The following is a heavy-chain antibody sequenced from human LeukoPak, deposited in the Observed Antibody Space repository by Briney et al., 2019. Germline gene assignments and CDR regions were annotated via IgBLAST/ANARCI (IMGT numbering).Heavy chain of an antibody. Sequence: SETLSLTCTVSGGSISSHYWSWIRQPPGKGLEWIGYIYYSGSTNYNPSLKSRVTISVDTSKNQFSLKLSSVTAADTAVYYCARSPDQWWFHYYYYYYYMDVWGKGTTVTVSS. CDR2: IYYSGST. CDR3: ARSPDQWWFHYYYYYYYMDV. CDR1: GGSISSHY. D-gene: IGHD2-15*01. J-gene: IGHJ6*03. V-gene: IGHV4-59*11.